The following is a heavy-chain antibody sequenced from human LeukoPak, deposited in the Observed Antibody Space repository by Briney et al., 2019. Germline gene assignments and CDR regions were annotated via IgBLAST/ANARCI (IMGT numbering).Heavy chain of an antibody. V-gene: IGHV3-30*02. D-gene: IGHD4/OR15-4a*01. CDR1: GFTFGSYG. CDR2: IRSDGSNK. Sequence: GGSLRLSCAASGFTFGSYGMHWVRQAPGKGLEWVTFIRSDGSNKYYADSVKGRFTISRDNSKNTLYLQMNSLRAEDTAVYYCARRAGAYSHPYDYWGQGTLVTVSS. J-gene: IGHJ4*02. CDR3: ARRAGAYSHPYDY.